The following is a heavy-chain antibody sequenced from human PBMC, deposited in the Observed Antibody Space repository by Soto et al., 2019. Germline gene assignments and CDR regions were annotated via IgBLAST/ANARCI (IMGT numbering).Heavy chain of an antibody. J-gene: IGHJ6*02. D-gene: IGHD2-21*01. CDR3: ARTHRDPYYYYYGLDV. V-gene: IGHV3-11*01. CDR1: EFTLSDYY. CDR2: ISSDGSTI. Sequence: QVLLVESGGGLVKPGGSLRLSCAASEFTLSDYYINWIRQAPGKGLEWVSYISSDGSTIYYADSVKGRFTISRDNAKNSLYLQMNSLRAEDTAVYYCARTHRDPYYYYYGLDVWGQGTTVTVSS.